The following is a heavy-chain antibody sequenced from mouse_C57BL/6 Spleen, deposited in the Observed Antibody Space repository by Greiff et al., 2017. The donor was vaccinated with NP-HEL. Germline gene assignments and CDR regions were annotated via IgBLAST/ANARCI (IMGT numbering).Heavy chain of an antibody. CDR1: GFTFSSYT. V-gene: IGHV5-9*01. J-gene: IGHJ2*01. Sequence: DVKLVESGGGLVKPGGSLKLSCAASGFTFSSYTMSWVRQTPEKRLEWVATISGGGGNTYYPDSVKGRFTISRDNAKNTLYLQMSSLRSEDTALYYCARHTGWGNLFFDYWGQGTTLTVSS. CDR2: ISGGGGNT. D-gene: IGHD2-1*01. CDR3: ARHTGWGNLFFDY.